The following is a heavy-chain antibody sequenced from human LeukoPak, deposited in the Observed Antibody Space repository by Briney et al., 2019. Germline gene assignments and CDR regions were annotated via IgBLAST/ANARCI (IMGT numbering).Heavy chain of an antibody. V-gene: IGHV3-74*01. Sequence: GGSLRLSCAASGFTFSSYWMHWVRQAPGEGLVWVSRINSDGSSTSYADSVKGRFTISRDNAKNSLYLQMNSLRVEDTAVYYCARWGGSGTFWDGFDIWGQGTMVTVSS. CDR2: INSDGSST. J-gene: IGHJ3*02. CDR3: ARWGGSGTFWDGFDI. D-gene: IGHD3-10*01. CDR1: GFTFSSYW.